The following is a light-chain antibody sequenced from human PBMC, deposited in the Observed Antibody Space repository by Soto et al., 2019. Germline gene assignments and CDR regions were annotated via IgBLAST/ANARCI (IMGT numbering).Light chain of an antibody. CDR1: QSVRSSY. Sequence: EIVLTQSPGTLSLSPGERATLSCRASQSVRSSYLALYQQKPGQAPRLLIYGASSRATGIPDRFSGSGSGIDFTLTISRLEPEDFAVYYCQQYGSSPQTFGQGTKVEIK. V-gene: IGKV3-20*01. J-gene: IGKJ1*01. CDR3: QQYGSSPQT. CDR2: GAS.